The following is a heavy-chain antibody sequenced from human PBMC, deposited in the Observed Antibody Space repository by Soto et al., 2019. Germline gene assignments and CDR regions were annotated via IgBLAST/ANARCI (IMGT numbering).Heavy chain of an antibody. CDR1: SGSISSSNW. Sequence: SETLSLTCAVSSGSISSSNWWSWVRQPPGKGLEWIGEIYHSGSTNYNPSLKSRVTISVDKSKNQFSLKLSSVTAADTAVYYCARNFEYSSSSGYYYYYYMDVWGKGTTVTVSS. J-gene: IGHJ6*03. V-gene: IGHV4-4*02. CDR3: ARNFEYSSSSGYYYYYYMDV. D-gene: IGHD6-6*01. CDR2: IYHSGST.